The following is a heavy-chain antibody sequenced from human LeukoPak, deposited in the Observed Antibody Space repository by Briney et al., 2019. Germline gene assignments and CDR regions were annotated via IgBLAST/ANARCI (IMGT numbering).Heavy chain of an antibody. Sequence: GGSLRLSCAASGFTFSSYAMSWVRQAPGQGLEWVSAISGSGGSTYYVDSVKGRFTISRDNSKNTLYLQMNSLRAEDTAVYYCAKDLRGYSDYDLKDYWGQGTLVTVSS. CDR1: GFTFSSYA. D-gene: IGHD5-12*01. CDR3: AKDLRGYSDYDLKDY. CDR2: ISGSGGST. V-gene: IGHV3-23*01. J-gene: IGHJ4*02.